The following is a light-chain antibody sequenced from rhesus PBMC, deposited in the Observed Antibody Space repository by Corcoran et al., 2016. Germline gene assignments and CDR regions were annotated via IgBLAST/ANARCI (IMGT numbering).Light chain of an antibody. CDR3: QQHDNSPYS. CDR2: RAS. Sequence: DIQMTQSPSSLSASVGDRVTITCRASQGISNCLAWYRTKPGKAPKLRIYRASNLETGVPSRFSGSGSGTDFTLTISSLQPEDIATYYCQQHDNSPYSFGQGTKVEIK. J-gene: IGKJ2*01. V-gene: IGKV1-69*01. CDR1: QGISNC.